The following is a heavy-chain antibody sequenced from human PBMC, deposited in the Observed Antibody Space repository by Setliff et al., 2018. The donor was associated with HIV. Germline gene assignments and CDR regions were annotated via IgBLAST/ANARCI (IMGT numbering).Heavy chain of an antibody. D-gene: IGHD6-19*01. CDR2: IYYSGGT. J-gene: IGHJ2*01. V-gene: IGHV4-39*01. CDR1: GGSISSSSYY. CDR3: ARPPGKWLVLGHWYFDL. Sequence: SETLSLTCTVSGGSISSSSYYWGWIRQPPGKGLEWIGSIYYSGGTYYNPSLKSRVTISVDTSKNQFSLKLSSVTAADTAVYYCARPPGKWLVLGHWYFDLWGRGTLVTVS.